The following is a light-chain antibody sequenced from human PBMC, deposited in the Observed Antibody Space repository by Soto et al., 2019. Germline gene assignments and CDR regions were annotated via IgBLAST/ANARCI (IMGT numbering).Light chain of an antibody. CDR1: ESVRGN. CDR2: DSS. J-gene: IGKJ4*01. V-gene: IGKV3-15*01. Sequence: EIVLTQSPATLSVSPGERVTLSCRASESVRGNLAWYRQRPGQSPILLIYDSSTRATGIPARFGGSGAGTEFTLTIISLQSEDSAVYYCQQYNDWPLTFGGGTKVDIK. CDR3: QQYNDWPLT.